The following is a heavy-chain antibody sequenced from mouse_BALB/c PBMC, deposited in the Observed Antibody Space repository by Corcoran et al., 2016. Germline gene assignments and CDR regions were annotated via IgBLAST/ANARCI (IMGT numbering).Heavy chain of an antibody. Sequence: QVTLKESGPGILQPSQTLGLTCSFSGFSLSTSGMGVSWIRQPSGKGLEGLAHIYWDDDKRYNPSLKRRLTISKDTSSNQVFHKITSVDTADTATYYCARNCGSSFDYWGQGTTLTVSS. J-gene: IGHJ2*01. CDR2: IYWDDDK. D-gene: IGHD1-1*01. CDR1: GFSLSTSGMG. CDR3: ARNCGSSFDY. V-gene: IGHV8-12*01.